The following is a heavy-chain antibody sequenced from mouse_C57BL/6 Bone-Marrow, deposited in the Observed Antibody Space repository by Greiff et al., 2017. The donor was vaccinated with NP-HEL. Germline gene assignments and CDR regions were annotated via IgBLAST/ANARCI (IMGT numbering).Heavy chain of an antibody. CDR2: IYPGSGST. CDR1: GYTFTSYW. D-gene: IGHD2-3*01. Sequence: QVQLQQSGAELVKPGASVKMSCKASGYTFTSYWITWVKQRPGHGLEWIGDIYPGSGSTNYNEKFKSKATLTVDTSSSTAYMQLSSLTSEDSAVYYWARPSGIYDGYYGFAYWGQGTLVTVSA. J-gene: IGHJ3*01. V-gene: IGHV1-55*01. CDR3: ARPSGIYDGYYGFAY.